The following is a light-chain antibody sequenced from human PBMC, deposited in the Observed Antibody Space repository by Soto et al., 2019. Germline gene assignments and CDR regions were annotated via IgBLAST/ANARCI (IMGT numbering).Light chain of an antibody. Sequence: EVVLTPSPATLSLSPVERATLSCRASQSVSSTYLAWYQQQPGQAPRLLMSGTSNRATGTPDRFSGSGSGTDFTLTISRLEPEDFAVYYCQQYGSSGTFGQGTKVDI. V-gene: IGKV3-20*01. CDR2: GTS. CDR1: QSVSSTY. CDR3: QQYGSSGT. J-gene: IGKJ1*01.